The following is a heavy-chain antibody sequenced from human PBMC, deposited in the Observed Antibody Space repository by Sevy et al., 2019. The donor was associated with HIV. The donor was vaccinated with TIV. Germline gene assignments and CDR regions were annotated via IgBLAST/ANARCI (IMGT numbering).Heavy chain of an antibody. D-gene: IGHD5-18*01. CDR1: GGSISSYY. V-gene: IGHV4-59*12. CDR2: IYNSGST. Sequence: SETLSLTCTVSGGSISSYYWSWIRQPPGKGLEWIGYIYNSGSTNYNPSLKSRVTISVDTSKNQCSLNLTSVTAPDTAVYYCARNGTGFRYGHYYDMDVWGQGTTVTVSS. CDR3: ARNGTGFRYGHYYDMDV. J-gene: IGHJ6*02.